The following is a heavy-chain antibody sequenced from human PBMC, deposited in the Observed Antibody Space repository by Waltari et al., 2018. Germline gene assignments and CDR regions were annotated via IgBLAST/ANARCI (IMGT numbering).Heavy chain of an antibody. J-gene: IGHJ4*02. CDR2: MYHSGST. Sequence: QVQLQESGPGLVKPSETLSLTCAVSGSSISSGSYWGWLRQPPGKGLEWIGSMYHSGSTYYNPSLKSRVTMSIDTSKNQFSLKLSSVTAADTAVYYCARESSLPTPYLDYWSQGALVTVSS. V-gene: IGHV4-38-2*01. CDR1: GSSISSGSY. CDR3: ARESSLPTPYLDY. D-gene: IGHD3-10*01.